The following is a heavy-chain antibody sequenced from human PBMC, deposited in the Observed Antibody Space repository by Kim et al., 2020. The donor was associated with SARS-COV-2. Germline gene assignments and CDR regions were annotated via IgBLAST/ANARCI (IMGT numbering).Heavy chain of an antibody. CDR2: IKEDGSEK. V-gene: IGHV3-7*01. CDR1: GFTFSSFW. Sequence: GGSLRLSCTGSGFTFSSFWMTWVRQAPGKGLEWVANIKEDGSEKYHVDSVKGRFTISRDNAGNSLYLQMNSLRVEDTALYSCARDSRYCGNTDCRGDAFDIWGYGKMVTVTS. CDR3: ARDSRYCGNTDCRGDAFDI. D-gene: IGHD2-15*01. J-gene: IGHJ3*02.